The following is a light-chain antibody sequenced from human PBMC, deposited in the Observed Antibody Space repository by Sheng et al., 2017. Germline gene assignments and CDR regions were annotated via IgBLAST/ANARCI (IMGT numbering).Light chain of an antibody. V-gene: IGKV3-20*01. Sequence: EIVLTQSPGTLSLSPGERATLSCRASQRVSNNYLAWYQQKPGQGPRLLIYVHPAGPLASQTDSVAVGLGQTFTLTIGRLEPEVFVVYFCQQYGNSPETFGQGTKVGNET. CDR2: VHP. CDR1: QRVSNNY. J-gene: IGKJ1*01. CDR3: QQYGNSPET.